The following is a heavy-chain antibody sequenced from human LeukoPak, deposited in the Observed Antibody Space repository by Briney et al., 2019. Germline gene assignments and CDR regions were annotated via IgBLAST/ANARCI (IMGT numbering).Heavy chain of an antibody. CDR3: ARGDYGGNEYYFDY. CDR1: GGSISSGGYY. Sequence: KASETLCLTCTVSGGSISSGGYYWSWIRQHPGKGLEWIGYIYYSGSTYYNPSLKSRVTISVDTSKNQFSLKLSSVTAADTAVYYCARGDYGGNEYYFDYWGQGTLVTVSS. J-gene: IGHJ4*02. V-gene: IGHV4-31*03. D-gene: IGHD4-23*01. CDR2: IYYSGST.